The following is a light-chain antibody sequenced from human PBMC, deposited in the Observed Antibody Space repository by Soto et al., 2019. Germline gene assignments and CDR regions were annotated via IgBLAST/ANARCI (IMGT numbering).Light chain of an antibody. CDR1: SSDVGTYNY. J-gene: IGLJ1*01. CDR3: TSYTTRSTLNV. CDR2: DVS. V-gene: IGLV2-14*01. Sequence: QSALTQPASVSGSPGQSITISCTGTSSDVGTYNYVSWYQQHPGKAPKLMIYDVSNRPSGVSNRFSGSKSDNTASLTISGLQAEDEAYYYCTSYTTRSTLNVFGTGTKVTVL.